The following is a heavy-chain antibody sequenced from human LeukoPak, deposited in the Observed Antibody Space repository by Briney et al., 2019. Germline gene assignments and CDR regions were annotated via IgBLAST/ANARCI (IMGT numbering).Heavy chain of an antibody. Sequence: GGSLRLSWAASGFTFSSYGMHWVRQAPGKGLEWVAVIWYDGSNKYYADSVKGRFTISRDNSKNTLYLQMNSLRAEDTAVYYCARAVEIRFLEWLSTLNRKYFDYWGQGTLVTVSS. CDR2: IWYDGSNK. CDR3: ARAVEIRFLEWLSTLNRKYFDY. CDR1: GFTFSSYG. V-gene: IGHV3-33*01. D-gene: IGHD3-3*01. J-gene: IGHJ4*02.